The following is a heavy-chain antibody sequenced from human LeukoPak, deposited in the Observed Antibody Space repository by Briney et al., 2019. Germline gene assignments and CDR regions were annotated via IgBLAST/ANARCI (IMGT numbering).Heavy chain of an antibody. CDR2: IYPSDSDT. CDR1: EYSFATYW. D-gene: IGHD2-15*01. J-gene: IGHJ4*02. Sequence: GESLKISCQGSEYSFATYWIAWLRQMPGKGLEWMGIIYPSDSDTRYSPSFQGQVTISADKSISTAYLQWSSLKASDSAMYYCARHDSGGQLGVDYWGQGTLVTVSS. CDR3: ARHDSGGQLGVDY. V-gene: IGHV5-51*01.